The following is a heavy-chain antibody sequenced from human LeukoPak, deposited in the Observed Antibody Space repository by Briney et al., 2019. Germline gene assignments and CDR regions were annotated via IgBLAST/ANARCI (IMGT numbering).Heavy chain of an antibody. V-gene: IGHV3-48*03. Sequence: GGSLRLSCAASGLTFSSYEMNWVRQAPGKGLEWVSYISSSGSTIYYADSVKGRFTISRDNSKNTLYLQMNSLRAEDTAIYYCAKTAVSWFGENIDYWGQGTLVTVSS. J-gene: IGHJ4*02. D-gene: IGHD3-10*01. CDR2: ISSSGSTI. CDR3: AKTAVSWFGENIDY. CDR1: GLTFSSYE.